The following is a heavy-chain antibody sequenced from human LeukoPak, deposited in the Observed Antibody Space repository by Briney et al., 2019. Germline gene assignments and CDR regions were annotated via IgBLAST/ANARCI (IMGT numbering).Heavy chain of an antibody. Sequence: PSETLSLTCTVSGYSISSGYYWGWIRQPPGKGLEWIGSIYHSGSTYYNPSLKSRVTISVDTSKNQFSLKLSSVTAADTAVYYCARIEMAYYYFDYWGQGILVTVSS. V-gene: IGHV4-38-2*02. CDR2: IYHSGST. CDR3: ARIEMAYYYFDY. J-gene: IGHJ4*02. CDR1: GYSISSGYY. D-gene: IGHD5-24*01.